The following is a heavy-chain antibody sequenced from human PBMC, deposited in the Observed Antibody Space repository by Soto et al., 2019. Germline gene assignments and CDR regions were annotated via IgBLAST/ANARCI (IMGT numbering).Heavy chain of an antibody. J-gene: IGHJ4*02. Sequence: SETLSLTCTVSGGSTSSYYWSWIRQSPGKGLEWIGYTHDSGSTNYNPSLKSRVTMSVDTSKNQFSLKLSSVTAADTAVYYCARSHLYYDSSGYPDYWGQGTLVTVSS. CDR2: THDSGST. CDR3: ARSHLYYDSSGYPDY. V-gene: IGHV4-59*08. D-gene: IGHD3-22*01. CDR1: GGSTSSYY.